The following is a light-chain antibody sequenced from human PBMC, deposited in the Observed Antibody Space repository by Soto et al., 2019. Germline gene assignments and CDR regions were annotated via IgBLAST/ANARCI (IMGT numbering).Light chain of an antibody. J-gene: IGKJ1*01. V-gene: IGKV1-39*01. CDR1: QSISTS. CDR2: TSS. CDR3: QQGYSRPRT. Sequence: DIQLTQSPSSLSASVGDRVTITYRASQSISTSLNWYQQKPGKAPNLLIFTSSNLESGVPSRFSGSGYGTDFTLTISSLQPEDFTTYFCQQGYSRPRTFGQGTKVDIK.